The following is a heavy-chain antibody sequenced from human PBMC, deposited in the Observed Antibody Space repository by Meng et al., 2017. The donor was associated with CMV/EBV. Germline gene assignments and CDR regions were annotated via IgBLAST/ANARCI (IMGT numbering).Heavy chain of an antibody. J-gene: IGHJ3*02. Sequence: SETLSLTCTVSGYSISSGYYWGWIRQPPGKGLEWIGSIYHSGSTYYNPSLKSRVTISVDTSKNQFSLKLSSVTAADTAVYYCARGGDCSSTSCYTRAFDIWGQGTMVTVSS. V-gene: IGHV4-38-2*02. CDR2: IYHSGST. CDR3: ARGGDCSSTSCYTRAFDI. CDR1: GYSISSGYY. D-gene: IGHD2-2*02.